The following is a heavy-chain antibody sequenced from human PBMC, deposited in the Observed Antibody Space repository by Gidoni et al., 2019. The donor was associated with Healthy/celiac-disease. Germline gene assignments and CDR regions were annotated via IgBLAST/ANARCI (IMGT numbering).Heavy chain of an antibody. J-gene: IGHJ4*02. CDR2: ISYDGSNK. CDR1: GFTFSSYA. D-gene: IGHD6-13*01. V-gene: IGHV3-30-3*01. CDR3: ARGRKGIAAAGLDY. Sequence: QVQLVESGGGVVQPGRSLRLSCAASGFTFSSYAMHWVRQAPGKGLEWVAVISYDGSNKYYADSVKGRFTITRDNSKNTLYLQMNSLRAEDTAVYYCARGRKGIAAAGLDYWGQGTLVTVSS.